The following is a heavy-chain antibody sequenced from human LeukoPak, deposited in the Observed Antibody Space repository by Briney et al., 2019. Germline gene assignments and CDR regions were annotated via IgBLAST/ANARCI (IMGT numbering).Heavy chain of an antibody. CDR3: ARAYTSSWSTFDY. V-gene: IGHV3-30*03. Sequence: PGGSLRLSCAASGFTFSSYGMHWVRQAPGKGLEWVAVISYDGSNKYYADSVKGRFTISRDNSKNTLYLQMNSLRAEDTAVYYCARAYTSSWSTFDYWGQGTLVTVSS. J-gene: IGHJ4*02. CDR2: ISYDGSNK. D-gene: IGHD6-13*01. CDR1: GFTFSSYG.